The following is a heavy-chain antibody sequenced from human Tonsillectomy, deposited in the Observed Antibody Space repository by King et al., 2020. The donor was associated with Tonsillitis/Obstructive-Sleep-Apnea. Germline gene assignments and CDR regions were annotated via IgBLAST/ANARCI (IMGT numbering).Heavy chain of an antibody. V-gene: IGHV3-48*03. Sequence: QLVQSGGGLVQPGGSLRLSCAASGFTFSNYEMNWVRQAPGKGLEWVSYISSSGSTIYYADSVKGRFTLSRDNAKNSLYLQMNSLRAEDAAVYYCARDKAYCGRDCYSGYFDYWGQGTLVTVSS. CDR2: ISSSGSTI. CDR1: GFTFSNYE. J-gene: IGHJ4*02. D-gene: IGHD2-21*01. CDR3: ARDKAYCGRDCYSGYFDY.